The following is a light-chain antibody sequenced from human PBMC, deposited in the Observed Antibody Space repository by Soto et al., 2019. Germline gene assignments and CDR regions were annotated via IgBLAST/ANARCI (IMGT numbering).Light chain of an antibody. J-gene: IGKJ4*01. V-gene: IGKV3-15*01. CDR2: DTS. CDR1: QGIGDT. Sequence: ITQSASPLSLXPGXVXXXXXXASQGIGDTLAWYQHKPGQPPRLLIYDTSARATGVPARFSGSRSGTDFTLTINSLQSEDFAVYYCQRYNNWPLTFGGGTKVDIK. CDR3: QRYNNWPLT.